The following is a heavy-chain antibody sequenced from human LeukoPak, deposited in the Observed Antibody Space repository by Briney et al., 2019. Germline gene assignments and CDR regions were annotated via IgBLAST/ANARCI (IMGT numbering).Heavy chain of an antibody. CDR1: GFIFRNAW. CDR3: TTGELLWFGDPLIGMDV. Sequence: PGGSLRLSCAASGFIFRNAWLSWVREAPGRGLGCVGRIIIKTDVGTTDYAAPVKGRFTISRDDSKNTLYLQKNSLKTEDTAVYYCTTGELLWFGDPLIGMDVWGQGTTVTVSS. J-gene: IGHJ6*02. V-gene: IGHV3-15*01. CDR2: IIIKTDVGTT. D-gene: IGHD3-10*01.